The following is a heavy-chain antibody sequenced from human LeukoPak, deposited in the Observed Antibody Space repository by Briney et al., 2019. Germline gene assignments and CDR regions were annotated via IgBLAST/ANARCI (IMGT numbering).Heavy chain of an antibody. Sequence: PGGSLRLSCAASGFTFSSYWMSWVRQAPGKGLEWVANIKQDGSEKYYVDSVKGRFTISRDNAKNSLYLQMNSLRAEDTAVYYCARGYIDSSGYSPRSSFDNWGQGALVTVSS. CDR2: IKQDGSEK. CDR1: GFTFSSYW. V-gene: IGHV3-7*01. J-gene: IGHJ4*02. CDR3: ARGYIDSSGYSPRSSFDN. D-gene: IGHD3-22*01.